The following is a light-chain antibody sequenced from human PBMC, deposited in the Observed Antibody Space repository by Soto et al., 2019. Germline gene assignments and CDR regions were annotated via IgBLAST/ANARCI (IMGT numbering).Light chain of an antibody. V-gene: IGKV3-15*01. Sequence: EIVMTKSPATLYVSAGERVTLSCRASQSISSSLAWYQQKPGQAPSLLFYGASTMASGVPARFSGSGSGTELTLTIIRLQSEDFAVYYFHQYNGWPRTFGQGNKLEI. CDR2: GAS. CDR3: HQYNGWPRT. J-gene: IGKJ1*01. CDR1: QSISSS.